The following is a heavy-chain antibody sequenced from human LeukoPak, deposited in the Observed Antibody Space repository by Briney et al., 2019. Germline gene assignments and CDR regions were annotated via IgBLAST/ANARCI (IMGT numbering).Heavy chain of an antibody. CDR1: GYTLTELS. D-gene: IGHD6-19*01. CDR3: ATREFTVAGGERYYYFDY. V-gene: IGHV1-24*01. J-gene: IGHJ4*02. CDR2: FDPEDGET. Sequence: ASVEVSCKVSGYTLTELSMHWVRQAPGKGLEWMGGFDPEDGETIYAQKFQGRVTMTEDTSTDTAYMELSSLRSEDTAVYYCATREFTVAGGERYYYFDYWGQGTLVTVSS.